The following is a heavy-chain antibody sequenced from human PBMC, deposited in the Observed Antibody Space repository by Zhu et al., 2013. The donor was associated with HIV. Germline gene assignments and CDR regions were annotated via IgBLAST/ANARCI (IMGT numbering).Heavy chain of an antibody. CDR2: IYYSGST. J-gene: IGHJ4*02. D-gene: IGHD6-19*01. CDR3: ARHVAVPGTRGFDS. Sequence: QVQLQESGPGLVKPSETLSLTCTVSGGSISSYYWSWIRQPPGKGLEWIGYIYYSGSTNYNPSLKSRVTISLDKSKNQLSLKLTSVTAADSAVYYCARHVAVPGTRGFDSWGQGTLVTVSS. CDR1: GGSISSYY. V-gene: IGHV4-59*08.